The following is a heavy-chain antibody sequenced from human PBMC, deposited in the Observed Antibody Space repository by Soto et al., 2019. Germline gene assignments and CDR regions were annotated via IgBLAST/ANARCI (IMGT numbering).Heavy chain of an antibody. CDR3: AKGVTPYYYYYGMDV. J-gene: IGHJ6*02. CDR1: GFTFSSYA. Sequence: GSLRLSCAASGFTFSSYAMSWVRQAPGKGLEWVSAISGSGGSTYYADSVKGRFTISRDNSKNTLYLQMNSLRAEDTAVYYCAKGVTPYYYYYGMDVWGQGTTVTVSS. V-gene: IGHV3-23*01. CDR2: ISGSGGST. D-gene: IGHD4-4*01.